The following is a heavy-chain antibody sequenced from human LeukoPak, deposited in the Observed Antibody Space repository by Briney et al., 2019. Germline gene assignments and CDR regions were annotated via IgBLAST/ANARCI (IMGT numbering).Heavy chain of an antibody. J-gene: IGHJ4*02. D-gene: IGHD1-26*01. Sequence: GGSLRLSCAASGFTFSSYAMSWVRQAPGKGLEWVSAISGSGGSTYYADSVKGRFTISRDNSKNTLYLQMNSLRAEDTAVYYFAKGPRYSGSYPPDYWGQGTLVTVSS. CDR3: AKGPRYSGSYPPDY. CDR1: GFTFSSYA. CDR2: ISGSGGST. V-gene: IGHV3-23*01.